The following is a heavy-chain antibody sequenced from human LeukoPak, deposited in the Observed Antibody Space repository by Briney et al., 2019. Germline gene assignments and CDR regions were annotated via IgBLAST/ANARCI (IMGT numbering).Heavy chain of an antibody. D-gene: IGHD2-2*01. CDR2: ISSSGSTI. CDR1: GFTFSDYY. V-gene: IGHV3-11*01. Sequence: GGSLRLSCAASGFTFSDYYMSWFRQAPGKGLEWVSYISSSGSTIYYADSVKGRFAISRDNAKNSLYLQMNSLRAEDTAIYYCARLRSTSYGVAVWGQGTTVTVSS. J-gene: IGHJ6*02. CDR3: ARLRSTSYGVAV.